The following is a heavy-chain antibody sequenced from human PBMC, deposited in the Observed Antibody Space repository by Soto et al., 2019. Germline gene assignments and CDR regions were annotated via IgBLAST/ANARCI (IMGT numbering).Heavy chain of an antibody. CDR3: ARRGGYCSGGSCSGGAFEI. D-gene: IGHD2-15*01. CDR1: GGTFSSYA. J-gene: IGHJ3*02. V-gene: IGHV1-69*13. Sequence: GASVKVSCKASGGTFSSYAISWVRQAPGQGLEWMGGIIPIFGTANYAQKFQGRVTITADESTSTAYMELSSLRSEDTAVYYCARRGGYCSGGSCSGGAFEIWGQGTMVTVSS. CDR2: IIPIFGTA.